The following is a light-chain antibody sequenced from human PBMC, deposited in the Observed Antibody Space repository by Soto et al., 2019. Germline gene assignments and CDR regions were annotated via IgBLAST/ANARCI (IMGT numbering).Light chain of an antibody. CDR2: GAS. V-gene: IGKV3-15*01. J-gene: IGKJ4*01. Sequence: EIVMTQSPATLSVSPGERATLSCRASQSVSNNLAWYQQKPGQPPRLLFYGASTRATGIPARFSGSGSGTEFTLTISSLQSEDFAVYYCQQYNNWPPLTFGGGTKVEIK. CDR3: QQYNNWPPLT. CDR1: QSVSNN.